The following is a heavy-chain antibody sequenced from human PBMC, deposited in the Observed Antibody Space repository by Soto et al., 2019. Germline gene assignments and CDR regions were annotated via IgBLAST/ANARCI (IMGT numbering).Heavy chain of an antibody. J-gene: IGHJ3*02. Sequence: PGESLKISCEGSGHSFTTYWIGWVRQMPGKGLEWMGIIYPGDSYTNYSPSFQGHVTISADKSISTAYLQWSSLKASDTAMYYCARQAIFGVIIIAFDIWGQGTMVTVSS. V-gene: IGHV5-51*01. CDR2: IYPGDSYT. D-gene: IGHD3-3*01. CDR3: ARQAIFGVIIIAFDI. CDR1: GHSFTTYW.